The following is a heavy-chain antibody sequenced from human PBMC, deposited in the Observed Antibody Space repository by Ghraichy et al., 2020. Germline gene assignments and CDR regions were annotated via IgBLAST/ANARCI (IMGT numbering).Heavy chain of an antibody. V-gene: IGHV1-18*04. J-gene: IGHJ4*02. CDR3: ARERWLDY. Sequence: ASVKVSCTASGYTFTIYGFSWVRQAPGQGLEWMGWISAYNGNTNYAQKLQGIVTMTTDTSTSTAYMELRSLRSDDTAVYYCARERWLDYWGQGTLVTVSS. CDR2: ISAYNGNT. CDR1: GYTFTIYG. D-gene: IGHD4-23*01.